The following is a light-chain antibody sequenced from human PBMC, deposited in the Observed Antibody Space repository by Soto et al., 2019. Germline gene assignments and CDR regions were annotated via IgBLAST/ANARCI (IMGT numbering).Light chain of an antibody. J-gene: IGLJ1*01. CDR3: SSYTSSSILYV. Sequence: QSVLTQPASVSGSPGQSISISCTGTSSDVGYFNYVSWYKQHPGKAPKLMIYDVSNRPSGISNRFSGSKSGNTASLTISGLQAEDEADYYCSSYTSSSILYVFGTGTKVTVL. CDR1: SSDVGYFNY. V-gene: IGLV2-14*03. CDR2: DVS.